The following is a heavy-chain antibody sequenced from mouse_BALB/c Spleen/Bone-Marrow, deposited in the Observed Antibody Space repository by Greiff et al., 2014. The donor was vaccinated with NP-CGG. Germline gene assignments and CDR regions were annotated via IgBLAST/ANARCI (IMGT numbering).Heavy chain of an antibody. D-gene: IGHD2-3*01. CDR3: AHDAPFTY. V-gene: IGHV14-3*02. J-gene: IGHJ3*01. CDR2: IDPASGNT. Sequence: EVQLQQSGADLVKPGASVKLSCTTSGFNIKDTFMHWVKQRPEQGLEWIGRIDPASGNTKYDPKFQGKATITADTSSNKVSLQLSGLTSEDTDVYYCAHDAPFTYWGQGTLVTVSA. CDR1: GFNIKDTF.